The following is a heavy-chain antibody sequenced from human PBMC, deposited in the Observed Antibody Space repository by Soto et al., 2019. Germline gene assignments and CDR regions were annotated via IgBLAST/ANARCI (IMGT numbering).Heavy chain of an antibody. CDR1: GFTFRSYS. D-gene: IGHD2-2*01. CDR3: AESGRSSWVNMEV. CDR2: ISGSADTT. J-gene: IGHJ6*02. V-gene: IGHV3-23*01. Sequence: EVQMLESGGGLVQPGGSLRLFCAASGFTFRSYSTNWVRQAPGKGLEWVSTISGSADTTYYADSVKGRFTISRDNSKNTLSLQMNSLRAEDTAVYYCAESGRSSWVNMEVWGQGTTVIVSS.